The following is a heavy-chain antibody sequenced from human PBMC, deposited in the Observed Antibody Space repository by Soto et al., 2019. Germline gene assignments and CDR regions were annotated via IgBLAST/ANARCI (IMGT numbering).Heavy chain of an antibody. D-gene: IGHD6-19*01. CDR2: ISSSSSYI. Sequence: PGGFLRLSCAASGFTFSSYSMNWVRQAPGKGLEWVSSISSSSSYIYYADSVKGRFTISRDNSKNTLYLQMNSLRAEDTAVYYCTASSGWYNAFDIWGQGTMVTVSS. V-gene: IGHV3-21*04. CDR1: GFTFSSYS. J-gene: IGHJ3*02. CDR3: TASSGWYNAFDI.